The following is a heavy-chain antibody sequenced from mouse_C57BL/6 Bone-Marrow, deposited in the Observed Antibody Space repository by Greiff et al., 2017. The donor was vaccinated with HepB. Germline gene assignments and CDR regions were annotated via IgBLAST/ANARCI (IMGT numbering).Heavy chain of an antibody. CDR3: ARHCVDY. CDR2: ISSGGSYT. J-gene: IGHJ2*01. V-gene: IGHV5-6*01. CDR1: GFTFSSYG. Sequence: EVQGVESGGDLVKPGGSLKLSCAASGFTFSSYGMSWVRQTPDKRLEWVATISSGGSYTYYPDSVKGRFTISRDNAKNTLYLQMSSLKSEDTAMYYCARHCVDYWGQGTTLTVSS.